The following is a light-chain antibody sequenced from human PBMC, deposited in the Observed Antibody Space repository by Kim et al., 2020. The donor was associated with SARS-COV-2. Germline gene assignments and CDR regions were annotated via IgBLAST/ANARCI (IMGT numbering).Light chain of an antibody. V-gene: IGLV1-44*01. CDR2: GND. CDR1: SSNIGTNT. J-gene: IGLJ3*02. Sequence: QSVLTQPPSASGTPGQRVSISCSGSSSNIGTNTISWYQQLPGEAPKLLIFGNDMLRSGVPERFSGSKSGTSASLAISGLQPEDEADYHCATWDDSLKGLVFGGGTAVTVL. CDR3: ATWDDSLKGLV.